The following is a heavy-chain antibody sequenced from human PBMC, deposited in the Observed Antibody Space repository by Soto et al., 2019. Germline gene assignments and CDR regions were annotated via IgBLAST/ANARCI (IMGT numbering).Heavy chain of an antibody. D-gene: IGHD2-15*01. J-gene: IGHJ4*02. Sequence: ASVKVSCKASGYTFTNYGITWVRQAPGQGLERMGWISTYNDNANHAQKLQGRDTMTTDTSTSTAYMELRGRRSDDTAVYYCARTQGDCSGGRCYSRPSDSWGQGTLVTVSS. V-gene: IGHV1-18*01. CDR3: ARTQGDCSGGRCYSRPSDS. CDR2: ISTYNDNA. CDR1: GYTFTNYG.